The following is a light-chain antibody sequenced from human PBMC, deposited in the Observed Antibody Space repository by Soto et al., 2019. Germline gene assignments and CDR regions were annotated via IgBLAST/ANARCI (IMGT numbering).Light chain of an antibody. CDR1: QSILYSSSDQNY. Sequence: DIVMTQAPDSLAVSLGERATINCKSSQSILYSSSDQNYLAWYQQRAGQPPKLLIYWASTRESGVPDRFNGSGSGTDFTLTISSPQAEDVAVYYYQQYYFTPLTFGGGTKVEI. V-gene: IGKV4-1*01. CDR2: WAS. CDR3: QQYYFTPLT. J-gene: IGKJ4*01.